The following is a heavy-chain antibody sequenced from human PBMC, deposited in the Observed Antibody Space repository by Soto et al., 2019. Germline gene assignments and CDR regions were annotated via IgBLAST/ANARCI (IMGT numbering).Heavy chain of an antibody. CDR1: GGTFSSFA. CDR2: ITPMFGTP. Sequence: AASVKVSCKASGGTFSSFAINWVRQAPGQGPEWMGGITPMFGTPNYAQKFLGRVTITADESTSTAYMELRSLRSDDTAVYYCAEGGGGYDCWGQGTLVTVSS. D-gene: IGHD3-22*01. J-gene: IGHJ4*02. CDR3: AEGGGGYDC. V-gene: IGHV1-69*13.